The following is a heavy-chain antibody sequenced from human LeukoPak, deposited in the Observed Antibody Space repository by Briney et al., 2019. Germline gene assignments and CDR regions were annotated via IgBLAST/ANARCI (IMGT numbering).Heavy chain of an antibody. D-gene: IGHD1-26*01. Sequence: GGSLRLSCAASGFTFSSYWMCWVRQAPGKGLEWVANIKQDGSEKYYVDSVKGRFTISRDNAKNSLYLQMNSLRAEDTAVYYCARLVGATTGSFVAFDYWGQGTLVTVSS. CDR3: ARLVGATTGSFVAFDY. CDR1: GFTFSSYW. J-gene: IGHJ4*02. V-gene: IGHV3-7*01. CDR2: IKQDGSEK.